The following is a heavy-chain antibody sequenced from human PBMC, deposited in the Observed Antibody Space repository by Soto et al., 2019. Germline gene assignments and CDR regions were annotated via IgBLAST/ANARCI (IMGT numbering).Heavy chain of an antibody. D-gene: IGHD2-15*01. V-gene: IGHV3-7*05. J-gene: IGHJ4*02. CDR1: GFTFSRYW. CDR2: IKQDGTEK. Sequence: PGGSLRLSCAASGFTFSRYWMSWVRQAPGKGLEWVANIKQDGTEKYYVDSVKGRFTISRDNAKNSLYLQLNSLRAEDTAMYYCARNQVKKWDIVVVVAANFDYWGQGILVTVSS. CDR3: ARNQVKKWDIVVVVAANFDY.